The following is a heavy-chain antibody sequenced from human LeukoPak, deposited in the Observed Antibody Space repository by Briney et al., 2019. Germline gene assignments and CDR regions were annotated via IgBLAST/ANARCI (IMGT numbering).Heavy chain of an antibody. V-gene: IGHV3-30*02. CDR1: GFTFSSYG. CDR3: AKDWYCSSTSCGEEI. CDR2: IRYDGSNK. Sequence: GGSLRLSCAASGFTFSSYGMHWVRQAPGKGLEWVAFIRYDGSNKYYADSVKGRFTISRDNSKNTLYLQMNSRRAEDTAVYYCAKDWYCSSTSCGEEIWGQGTLVTVSS. D-gene: IGHD2-2*01. J-gene: IGHJ4*02.